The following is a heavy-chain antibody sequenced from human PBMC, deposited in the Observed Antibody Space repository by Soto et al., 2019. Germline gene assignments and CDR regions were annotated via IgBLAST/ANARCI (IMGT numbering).Heavy chain of an antibody. V-gene: IGHV1-18*01. Sequence: ASVKGSCKGSGYTLTGDGVGWVRQAPGQGLEWMGWISAYNGNTNYAQKLQGRVTMTTDTSTSTAYMELRSLRSDDTAVYYCARDRMAIFGVVNLRMDYWGQGTLVTVSS. CDR2: ISAYNGNT. CDR3: ARDRMAIFGVVNLRMDY. D-gene: IGHD3-3*01. CDR1: GYTLTGDG. J-gene: IGHJ4*02.